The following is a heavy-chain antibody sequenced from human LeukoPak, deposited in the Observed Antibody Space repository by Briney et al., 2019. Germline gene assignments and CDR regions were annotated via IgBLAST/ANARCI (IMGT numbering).Heavy chain of an antibody. D-gene: IGHD1-26*01. J-gene: IGHJ3*02. CDR1: GFTFSSYS. Sequence: PGGSLRLSCEASGFTFSSYSMNWVRQAPGKGLEWVSSISSSSSYIYYADSVKGRFTISRDNAKNSLYLQMNSLRAEDTAVYYCARFRIVGATSDAFDIWGQGTMVTVSS. V-gene: IGHV3-21*01. CDR3: ARFRIVGATSDAFDI. CDR2: ISSSSSYI.